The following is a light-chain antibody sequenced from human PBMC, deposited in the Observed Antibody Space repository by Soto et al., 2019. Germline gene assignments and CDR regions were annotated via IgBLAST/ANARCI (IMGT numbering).Light chain of an antibody. CDR3: ASFSSISTFV. CDR2: EGS. V-gene: IGLV2-14*02. CDR1: SSDVGSYNL. J-gene: IGLJ1*01. Sequence: QSVLTQPASVSGSPGQSITISCTGTSSDVGSYNLVSWYQQHPGKAPKLMIYEGSKRPSGVSNRFSGSKSGNTASLTISGLQAEDEADYYCASFSSISTFVFGGGTKLTVL.